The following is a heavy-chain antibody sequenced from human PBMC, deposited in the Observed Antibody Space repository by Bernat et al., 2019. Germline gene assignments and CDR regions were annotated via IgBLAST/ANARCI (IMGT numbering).Heavy chain of an antibody. CDR1: GFTFSSYA. CDR3: VNRKQGVGATGAFDI. CDR2: ISSNGGST. Sequence: EVQLVESGGGLVQPGGSLRLSCSASGFTFSSYAMHWVRQAPGKGLEYVSAISSNGGSTYYADSVKGRFTISRDNSKNTLYLQMSSLRAEDTAVYYCVNRKQGVGATGAFDIWGQGTMVTVSS. D-gene: IGHD1-26*01. V-gene: IGHV3-64D*06. J-gene: IGHJ3*02.